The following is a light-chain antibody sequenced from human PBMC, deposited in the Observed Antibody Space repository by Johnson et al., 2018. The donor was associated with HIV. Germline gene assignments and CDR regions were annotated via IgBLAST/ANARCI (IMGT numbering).Light chain of an antibody. V-gene: IGLV1-51*01. CDR2: DNN. CDR3: GTWDSSLSAGL. J-gene: IGLJ1*01. CDR1: SSNIGNNY. Sequence: QSVLTQPPSVSAAPGQKVTISCSGSSSNIGNNYVSWYQQFPGTAPKLLIYDNNKRPSGIPDRFSGSKSGTSATLAITGLQTGDEADYYCGTWDSSLSAGLFGTGTKVTVL.